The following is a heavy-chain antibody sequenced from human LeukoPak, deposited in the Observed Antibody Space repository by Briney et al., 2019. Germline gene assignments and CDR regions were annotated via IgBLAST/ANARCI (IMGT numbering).Heavy chain of an antibody. J-gene: IGHJ4*02. CDR3: ARLGIAAAGTGDYFDY. Sequence: GESLKISCKGSGYSFTSYWIGWVRQMPGKGLEWMGIIYPGDSDTRYSPSFQGQVTISADKSISTAYLQWSSLKASDTAMYYCARLGIAAAGTGDYFDYWGQGTLVTVSS. D-gene: IGHD6-13*01. V-gene: IGHV5-51*01. CDR1: GYSFTSYW. CDR2: IYPGDSDT.